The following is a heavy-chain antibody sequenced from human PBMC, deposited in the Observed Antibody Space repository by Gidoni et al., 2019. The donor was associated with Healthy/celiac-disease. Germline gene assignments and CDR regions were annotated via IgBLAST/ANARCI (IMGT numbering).Heavy chain of an antibody. D-gene: IGHD3-10*01. V-gene: IGHV4-34*01. CDR3: ARGRKVWFGESKPFDY. CDR2: INHSGST. CDR1: GGSFSGYY. Sequence: QVQLQQWGAGLLKPSETLSLTCAVYGGSFSGYYWRWIRQPPGKGLEWIGEINHSGSTNYNPSLKSRVTISVDTSKNQFSLKLSSVTAADTAVYYCARGRKVWFGESKPFDYWGQGTLVTVSS. J-gene: IGHJ4*02.